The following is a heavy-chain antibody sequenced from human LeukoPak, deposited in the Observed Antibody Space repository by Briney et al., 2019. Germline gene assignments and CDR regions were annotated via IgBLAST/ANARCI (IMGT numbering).Heavy chain of an antibody. J-gene: IGHJ4*02. CDR2: ISSTGGTA. CDR3: ARVYSGSYHY. CDR1: GFTFSSFG. Sequence: GGTLRLSCAASGFTFSSFGMSWVRQAPGKGLEWVSAISSTGGTAYYADSVKGRFTISRDNSKNSLYLQMNSLRAEDTAVYYCARVYSGSYHYWGQGTLVTVSS. D-gene: IGHD1-26*01. V-gene: IGHV3-23*01.